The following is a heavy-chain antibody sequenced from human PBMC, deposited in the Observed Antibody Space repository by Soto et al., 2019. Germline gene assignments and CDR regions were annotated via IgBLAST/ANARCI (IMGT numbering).Heavy chain of an antibody. V-gene: IGHV3-53*01. CDR3: ARAGWFGAYGMDV. Sequence: GGSLRLSCVTSGFAVSSNDVTWVRQAPGKALEWVSILYTGAKTDYAASVKGRFTLSRDNVKNIVFLQMNSLRLGDTGVYYCARAGWFGAYGMDVWGQGTTVTVSS. J-gene: IGHJ6*02. CDR2: LYTGAKT. D-gene: IGHD3-10*01. CDR1: GFAVSSND.